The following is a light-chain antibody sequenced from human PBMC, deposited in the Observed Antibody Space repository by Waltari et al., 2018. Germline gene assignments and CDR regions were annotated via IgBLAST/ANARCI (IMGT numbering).Light chain of an antibody. CDR2: DVS. CDR1: SSDVGNYNS. J-gene: IGLJ2*01. CDR3: SSYTSSSSLV. V-gene: IGLV2-14*01. Sequence: QSALTQPASVSGSPGPSITISCTGTSSDVGNYNSVSWSQQHPGKVPKLMIYDVSNRPSGVSNRFSGSKSGNTASLTISGLQAEDEADYYCSSYTSSSSLVFGGGTKLTVL.